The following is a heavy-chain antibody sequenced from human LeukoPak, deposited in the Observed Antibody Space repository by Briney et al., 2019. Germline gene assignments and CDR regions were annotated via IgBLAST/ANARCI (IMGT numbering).Heavy chain of an antibody. CDR3: ACDSVRAYNWFDP. CDR1: GFSFSNYS. CDR2: ITYASSYT. Sequence: GGSLRLSCVASGFSFSNYSMNWVRQAPGKGPEWVSSITYASSYTYYADFVKGRFTISRDNAKNSLYLQMNSLSAEDTAVYYCACDSVRAYNWFDPWGQGILVTVSS. D-gene: IGHD3-10*01. V-gene: IGHV3-21*01. J-gene: IGHJ5*02.